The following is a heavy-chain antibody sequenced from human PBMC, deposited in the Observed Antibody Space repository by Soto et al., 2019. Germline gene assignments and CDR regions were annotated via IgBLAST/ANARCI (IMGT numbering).Heavy chain of an antibody. J-gene: IGHJ6*02. CDR3: AKGITMVRGVGGMGV. CDR2: INPSGGST. CDR1: GYTFTSYY. V-gene: IGHV1-46*03. Sequence: QVQLVQSGAEVKKPGASVKVSCKASGYTFTSYYMHWVRQAPGQGLEWMGIINPSGGSTSYAQKFQGRVTMTRDTSTSTVYMELSSLRSEDTAVYYCAKGITMVRGVGGMGVWGQGTTVTVSS. D-gene: IGHD3-10*01.